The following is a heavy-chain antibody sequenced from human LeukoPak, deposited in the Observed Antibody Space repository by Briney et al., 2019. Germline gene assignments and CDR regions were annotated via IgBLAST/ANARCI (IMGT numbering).Heavy chain of an antibody. CDR1: GFTFSSYG. J-gene: IGHJ3*02. Sequence: PGGSLRLSCAASGFTFSSYGMHWVRQAPGKGLEWVAVISYDGSNKYYADSVKGRFTISRDNSKNTLYLQMNSLRAEDTAVYYCVSSVTTPPMDAFDIWGQGTMVTVSS. CDR3: VSSVTTPPMDAFDI. D-gene: IGHD4-17*01. V-gene: IGHV3-30*03. CDR2: ISYDGSNK.